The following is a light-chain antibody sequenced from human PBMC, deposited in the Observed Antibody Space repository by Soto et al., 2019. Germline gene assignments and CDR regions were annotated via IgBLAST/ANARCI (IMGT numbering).Light chain of an antibody. CDR3: QQYNNWPRT. CDR1: QSVSTN. CDR2: GAS. J-gene: IGKJ1*01. V-gene: IGKV3-15*01. Sequence: EVVMTQSPATLSVSPGERGTLPCRASQSVSTNLAWYQQKLGQAPRLLIYGASTRASGIPGRFSGSGSGTEFTLTISSLQSEDFAVYYCQQYNNWPRTFGQGTKVDIK.